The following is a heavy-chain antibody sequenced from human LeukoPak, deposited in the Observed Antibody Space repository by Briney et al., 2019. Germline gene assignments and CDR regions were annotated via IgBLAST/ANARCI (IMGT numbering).Heavy chain of an antibody. CDR1: GGSISSHY. V-gene: IGHV4-59*11. Sequence: SETLSLTCTVSGGSISSHYWSWIRQPPGKGLEWIGYIYYSGSTNYNPSLKSRVTISVDTSKNQFSLKLSPVTAADTAVYYCARAGAGDFWSGYYWGSEYNWFDPWGQGTLVTVSS. D-gene: IGHD3-3*01. CDR3: ARAGAGDFWSGYYWGSEYNWFDP. J-gene: IGHJ5*02. CDR2: IYYSGST.